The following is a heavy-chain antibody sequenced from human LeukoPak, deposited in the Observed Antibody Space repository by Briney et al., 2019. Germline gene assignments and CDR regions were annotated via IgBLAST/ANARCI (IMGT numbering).Heavy chain of an antibody. CDR3: AKQGRVPAAISYYYYMDV. Sequence: GGSLRLSCAASGFTFSSYAMSWVRQAPGKGLEWVSAISGSGGSTYYADSVKGRFTISRDNSKNTLYLQMNSLRAEDTAVYYCAKQGRVPAAISYYYYMDVWGKGTTVTVSS. CDR1: GFTFSSYA. V-gene: IGHV3-23*01. J-gene: IGHJ6*03. CDR2: ISGSGGST. D-gene: IGHD2-2*02.